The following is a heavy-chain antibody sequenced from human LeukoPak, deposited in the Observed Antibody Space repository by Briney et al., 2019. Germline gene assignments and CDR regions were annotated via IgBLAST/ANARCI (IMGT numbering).Heavy chain of an antibody. Sequence: GGSLRLSCAASGFTLSSYWMSWVRQAPGKGLEWVANIKQDGSEKYYVDSVKGRFTISRDNAKNSLYLQMNSLRAEDTAVYYCARVRDSSSWYSSYYYYYMDVWGKGTTVTISS. CDR1: GFTLSSYW. J-gene: IGHJ6*03. CDR3: ARVRDSSSWYSSYYYYYMDV. V-gene: IGHV3-7*01. CDR2: IKQDGSEK. D-gene: IGHD6-13*01.